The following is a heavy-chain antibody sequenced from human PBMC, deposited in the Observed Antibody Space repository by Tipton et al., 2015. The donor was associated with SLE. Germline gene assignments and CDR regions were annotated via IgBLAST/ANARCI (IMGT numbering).Heavy chain of an antibody. Sequence: PGLVKPSQTLSLTCAISGDSVSSNSAAWNWIRQSPSRGLEWLGRTYYRSKWYNDYAVSVKSRITINPDTSKNQFSLQLNSVTPEDAAGYFCGREEGYCSSTSCYTDAFDIWGLGTMVAVSS. D-gene: IGHD2-2*02. CDR2: TYYRSKWYN. CDR3: GREEGYCSSTSCYTDAFDI. J-gene: IGHJ3*02. V-gene: IGHV6-1*01. CDR1: GDSVSSNSAA.